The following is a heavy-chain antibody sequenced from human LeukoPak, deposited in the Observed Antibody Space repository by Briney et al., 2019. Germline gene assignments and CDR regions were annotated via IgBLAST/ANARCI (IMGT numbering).Heavy chain of an antibody. CDR2: MNPNSGNT. Sequence: ASVKVSCKASGYTFTGYYMHWVRQAPGQGLEWMGWMNPNSGNTGYAQKFQGRVTITRNTSISTAYMELSSLRSEDTAVYYCARWSPGDNWNQGHDAFDIWGQGTMVTVSS. D-gene: IGHD1-20*01. CDR1: GYTFTGYY. V-gene: IGHV1-8*03. J-gene: IGHJ3*02. CDR3: ARWSPGDNWNQGHDAFDI.